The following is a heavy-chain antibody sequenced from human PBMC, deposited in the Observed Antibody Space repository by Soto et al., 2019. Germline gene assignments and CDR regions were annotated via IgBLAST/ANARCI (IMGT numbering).Heavy chain of an antibody. CDR2: ISSSSSTI. V-gene: IGHV3-48*01. D-gene: IGHD1-1*01. Sequence: EVQLVESGGGLVQPGGSLRLSCAASGFTFSSYSMNWVRQAPGKGLEWVSYISSSSSTIYYADSVKGRFTISRDNAKNSLYLQMNSLRAEDTAVYYCARNLQLERRPNWFDPWGQGTLVTVSS. J-gene: IGHJ5*02. CDR1: GFTFSSYS. CDR3: ARNLQLERRPNWFDP.